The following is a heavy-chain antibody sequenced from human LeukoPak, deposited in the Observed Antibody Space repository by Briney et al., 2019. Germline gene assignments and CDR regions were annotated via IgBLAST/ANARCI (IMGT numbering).Heavy chain of an antibody. V-gene: IGHV4-59*12. CDR2: IYYREST. CDR3: AERGYFDY. J-gene: IGHJ4*02. D-gene: IGHD3-22*01. CDR1: GGSISSYY. Sequence: SETLSLTCTVSGGSISSYYWSWIRQPPGKGLEWIEYIYYRESTSYHPSLKSRVTISVDTSKNQFSLKLSSVTAADMAVYYWAERGYFDYWGQGTLVTVSS.